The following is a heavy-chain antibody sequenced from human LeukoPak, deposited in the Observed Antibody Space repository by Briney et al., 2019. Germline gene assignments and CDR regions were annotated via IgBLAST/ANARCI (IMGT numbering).Heavy chain of an antibody. CDR3: AKGYGGSWSGYYMGFDY. D-gene: IGHD3-3*01. V-gene: IGHV3-23*01. CDR2: SSGSGGST. J-gene: IGHJ4*02. CDR1: GFTFSSYA. Sequence: GGSLRLSCAASGFTFSSYAMSLVRQAPGKGLEWVSASSGSGGSTYYADSVKGRFTISRDNSKNTLYLQMNSLRAEDTAVYYCAKGYGGSWSGYYMGFDYWGQGTLVTVSS.